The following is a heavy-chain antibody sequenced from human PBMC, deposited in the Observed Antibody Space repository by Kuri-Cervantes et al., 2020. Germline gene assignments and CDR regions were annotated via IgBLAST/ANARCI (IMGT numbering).Heavy chain of an antibody. D-gene: IGHD2-2*01. CDR2: INHSGST. J-gene: IGHJ6*03. CDR1: GGSFSGYY. V-gene: IGHV4-34*01. Sequence: SETLSLTCAVYGGSFSGYYCSWISQPPGKGLEWLGEINHSGSTTLKSRVTISVDTSKNQFSLNLSSVTAADTALYYCARADPDCSSASCYLPSGRHYYYYYMDVWCKGTTVTVSS. CDR3: ARADPDCSSASCYLPSGRHYYYYYMDV.